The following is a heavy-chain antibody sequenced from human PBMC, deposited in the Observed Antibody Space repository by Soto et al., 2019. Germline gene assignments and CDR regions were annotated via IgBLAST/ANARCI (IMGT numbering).Heavy chain of an antibody. CDR3: ARSGAGSGWL. Sequence: QVQLQESGPGLVEPSETLSLTCTVSGDSVSSGRYYWSWSRQPPGKGLEWIGYIYNSGSTNYKSSLKSRITISVDTSKHQFSLKLTSVTAADTAVYYCARSGAGSGWLGGQGTLVTVSS. J-gene: IGHJ4*02. CDR2: IYNSGST. CDR1: GDSVSSGRYY. D-gene: IGHD6-19*01. V-gene: IGHV4-61*01.